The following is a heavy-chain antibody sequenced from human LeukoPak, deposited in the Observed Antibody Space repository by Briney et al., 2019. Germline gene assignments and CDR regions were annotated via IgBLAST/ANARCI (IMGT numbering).Heavy chain of an antibody. D-gene: IGHD3-22*01. J-gene: IGHJ4*02. CDR1: GFTVSSNY. CDR3: ARDRRYDSGVDY. Sequence: GGSLRLSCAASGFTVSSNYMSWVRQAPGKGLEWVSVIYSGGSTYYADSVKGRFTISRDNAKNSLFLQMNSLRAEDTAVYYCARDRRYDSGVDYWGQGTLVTVSS. CDR2: IYSGGST. V-gene: IGHV3-53*01.